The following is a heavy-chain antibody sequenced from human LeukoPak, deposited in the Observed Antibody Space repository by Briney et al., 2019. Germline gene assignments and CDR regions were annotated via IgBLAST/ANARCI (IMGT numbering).Heavy chain of an antibody. CDR2: IRYDGSTK. D-gene: IGHD1-26*01. CDR3: ARDNREPPYYYYYYMDV. V-gene: IGHV3-30*02. J-gene: IGHJ6*03. Sequence: HSGGSLGLSCAASGFTFSSFGMHWVRQAPGKGLEWVAFIRYDGSTKYYADSVKGRFTFSRDNSKNMLYLQMSSLRAEDAAVYYCARDNREPPYYYYYYMDVWGKGTTVTVSS. CDR1: GFTFSSFG.